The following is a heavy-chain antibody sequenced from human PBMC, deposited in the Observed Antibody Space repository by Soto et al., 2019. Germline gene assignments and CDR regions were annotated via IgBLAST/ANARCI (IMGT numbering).Heavy chain of an antibody. V-gene: IGHV5-51*01. CDR1: GYSFTSYW. CDR2: IYPGDSDT. Sequence: PGESLKISCKGSGYSFTSYWIGWVRQMPGKGLEWMGIIYPGDSDTRYSPSFQGQVTISADKSISTAYLQWSSLKVSDTAMYYCATTTTVTSPYYYYYGMDVWGQGTTVTVSS. CDR3: ATTTTVTSPYYYYYGMDV. D-gene: IGHD4-17*01. J-gene: IGHJ6*02.